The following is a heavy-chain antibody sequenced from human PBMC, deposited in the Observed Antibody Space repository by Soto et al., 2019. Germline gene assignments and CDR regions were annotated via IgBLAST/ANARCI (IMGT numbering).Heavy chain of an antibody. J-gene: IGHJ5*02. CDR3: ARGGRFFDA. CDR1: GFTFGSYE. CDR2: ISGSGSPI. D-gene: IGHD3-16*01. V-gene: IGHV3-48*03. Sequence: EVQLVESGGGLVQPGGSLRRSCAASGFTFGSYEMNWVRQAPGKGLEWLSYISGSGSPIYYADSVKGRFTISRDSAKNSLYLQMNSLRAEDTAVYFCARGGRFFDAWGQGTLVTVSS.